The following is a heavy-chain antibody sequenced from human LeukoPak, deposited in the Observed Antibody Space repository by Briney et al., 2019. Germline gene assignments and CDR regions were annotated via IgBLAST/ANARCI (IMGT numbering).Heavy chain of an antibody. J-gene: IGHJ6*03. Sequence: PGGSLRLSCAASGFTFDDYAMHWVRQAPGKGLEWVSGISWNSGSIGYADSVKGRFTISRDNAKNSLYLQMNSLRAEDTALYYCAKDISSWYYYYMDVWGKGTTVTVSS. V-gene: IGHV3-9*01. D-gene: IGHD6-13*01. CDR1: GFTFDDYA. CDR3: AKDISSWYYYYMDV. CDR2: ISWNSGSI.